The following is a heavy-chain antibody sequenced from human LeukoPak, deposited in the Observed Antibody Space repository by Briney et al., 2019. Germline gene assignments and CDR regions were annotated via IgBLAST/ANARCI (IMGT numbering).Heavy chain of an antibody. Sequence: SVKVSFKASGGTFSSYAISWVRQAPGQGLEWMGRIIPILGIANYTQKFQGRVTITADKSTSTAYMELSSLRSEDTAVYYCARDLHKDSDYWGQGTLVTVSS. CDR1: GGTFSSYA. D-gene: IGHD2-21*01. J-gene: IGHJ4*02. CDR3: ARDLHKDSDY. V-gene: IGHV1-69*04. CDR2: IIPILGIA.